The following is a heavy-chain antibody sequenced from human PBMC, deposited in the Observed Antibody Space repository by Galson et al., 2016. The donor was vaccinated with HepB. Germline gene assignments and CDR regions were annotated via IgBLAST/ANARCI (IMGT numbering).Heavy chain of an antibody. D-gene: IGHD3-9*01. CDR2: IHPSGGYT. J-gene: IGHJ4*02. Sequence: SVKVSCKASDNTFSKDYIHWVRQAPGQGLQWLGTIHPSGGYTTYAQRFDGRVTMTRDTATNTVYMELRALTSKDTAVYYCARANYNLLTGYYSGLDHWGQGTLVTVSS. CDR1: DNTFSKDY. V-gene: IGHV1-46*01. CDR3: ARANYNLLTGYYSGLDH.